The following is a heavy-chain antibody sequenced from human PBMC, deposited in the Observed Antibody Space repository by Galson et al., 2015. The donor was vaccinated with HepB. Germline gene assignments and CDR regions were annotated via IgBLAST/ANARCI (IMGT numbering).Heavy chain of an antibody. J-gene: IGHJ4*02. CDR3: VRVAGPTDYFDY. CDR2: TYYRSKWYN. V-gene: IGHV6-1*01. CDR1: GDSVSTNSAA. Sequence: CAISGDSVSTNSAAWNWIRQSPSRGLEWLGRTYYRSKWYNDYAVSVKSRITINPDTSKNQFSLQLNSVTPEDTAVYYCVRVAGPTDYFDYWGQGTLVTVSS.